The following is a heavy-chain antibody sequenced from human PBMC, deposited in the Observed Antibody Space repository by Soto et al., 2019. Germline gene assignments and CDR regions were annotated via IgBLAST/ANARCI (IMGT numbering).Heavy chain of an antibody. CDR2: IKSKADGGTT. J-gene: IGHJ4*02. D-gene: IGHD4-17*01. Sequence: PGGSLRLSCAASEFTFANAWISWVRQAPGKWLEWVGRIKSKADGGTTDYAAPVKGRFTISRDESQNTLYLQMNSLKTEDTAVYYCTSLYYGHWGQGTLVTVSS. V-gene: IGHV3-15*01. CDR1: EFTFANAW. CDR3: TSLYYGH.